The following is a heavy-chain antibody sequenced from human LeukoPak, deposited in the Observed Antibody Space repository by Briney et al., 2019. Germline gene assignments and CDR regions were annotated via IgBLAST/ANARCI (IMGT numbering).Heavy chain of an antibody. D-gene: IGHD2-15*01. Sequence: GGSLRLSCAASGFTFSSYAMSWVRQXXXXXXXXXXAISGSGGSTYYADSVKGRFTISRDNSKNTLYLQMNSLRAEDTAVYYCAKLPVAAILPIGDYWGQGTLVTVSS. CDR3: AKLPVAAILPIGDY. J-gene: IGHJ4*02. CDR2: ISGSGGST. V-gene: IGHV3-23*01. CDR1: GFTFSSYA.